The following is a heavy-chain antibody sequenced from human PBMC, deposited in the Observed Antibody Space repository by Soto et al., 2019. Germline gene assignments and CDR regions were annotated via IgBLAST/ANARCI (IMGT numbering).Heavy chain of an antibody. CDR1: GCSINSYY. J-gene: IGHJ5*02. CDR3: ARRARPNWFDP. V-gene: IGHV4-39*01. CDR2: IYYSGST. D-gene: IGHD6-6*01. Sequence: SETLSLTCTVSGCSINSYYWSWIRQPPGKGLEWIGSIYYSGSTYYNPSLKSRVTISVDTSKNQFSLKLSSVTAADTAVYYGARRARPNWFDPWRQGTLVIVSS.